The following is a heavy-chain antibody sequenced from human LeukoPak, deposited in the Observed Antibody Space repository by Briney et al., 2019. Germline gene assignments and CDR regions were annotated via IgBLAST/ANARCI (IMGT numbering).Heavy chain of an antibody. CDR3: ARVLRKRGRYFDY. CDR1: GGSFIGYY. Sequence: PSDTLSLTSAVYGGSFIGYYWSWIRHPPGKGLEWIGEINHSGSTNYNPSLKSRVTISVDTSKSQFSLKLSSVTAADTAVYYCARVLRKRGRYFDYWGQGTLVTVSS. D-gene: IGHD2-15*01. CDR2: INHSGST. V-gene: IGHV4-34*01. J-gene: IGHJ4*02.